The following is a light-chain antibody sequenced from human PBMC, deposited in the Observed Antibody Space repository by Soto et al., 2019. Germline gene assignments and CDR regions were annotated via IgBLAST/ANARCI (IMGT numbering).Light chain of an antibody. CDR2: DNN. CDR1: SSNIGNNY. CDR3: GTWDSSLRGYVV. Sequence: QSVLTQPPSVSAAPGQKVTISFSGSSSNIGNNYVSWYQQLPGTAPKLLIYDNNKRPSGIPDRFSGSKSGTSATLGITGLQTGDEADYYCGTWDSSLRGYVVFGGGTKLTVL. J-gene: IGLJ2*01. V-gene: IGLV1-51*01.